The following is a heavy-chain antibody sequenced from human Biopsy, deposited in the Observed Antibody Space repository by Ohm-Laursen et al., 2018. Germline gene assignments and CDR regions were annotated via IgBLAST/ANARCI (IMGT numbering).Heavy chain of an antibody. J-gene: IGHJ4*02. Sequence: ASVKVSCKASGGTFTNYAISWVRQAPGQGLEWMGGIIPIFGTANYAQKFQGRVAITADESTSTAYMELSSLRSDDTAVYYCARDALGGGSYRFFYWGQGSLVTVSS. V-gene: IGHV1-69*13. D-gene: IGHD1-26*01. CDR3: ARDALGGGSYRFFY. CDR1: GGTFTNYA. CDR2: IIPIFGTA.